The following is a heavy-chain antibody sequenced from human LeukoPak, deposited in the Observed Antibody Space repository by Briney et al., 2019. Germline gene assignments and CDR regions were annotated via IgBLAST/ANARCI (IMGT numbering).Heavy chain of an antibody. V-gene: IGHV3-21*01. Sequence: GGSLRLSCAASGFTFSSYSMNWVRQAPGKGLEWVSSISSSSSYIHYADSVKGRFTISRDNAKNSLYLQMNSLRAEDTAVYYCASFVGGSGSRDYWGQGTLVTVSS. CDR1: GFTFSSYS. CDR2: ISSSSSYI. CDR3: ASFVGGSGSRDY. J-gene: IGHJ4*02. D-gene: IGHD3-10*01.